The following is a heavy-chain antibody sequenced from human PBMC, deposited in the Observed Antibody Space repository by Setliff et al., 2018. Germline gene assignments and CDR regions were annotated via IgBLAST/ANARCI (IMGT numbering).Heavy chain of an antibody. V-gene: IGHV4-31*03. CDR2: IYYSGST. J-gene: IGHJ4*02. CDR3: ASLGGATRFMGFDS. Sequence: SETLSLTCTVSGGSISSGGYYWSWIRQHPGKGLEWIGYIYYSGSTYYNPSLKSRVTISVDTSKNQFSLKLSSVTAADTAVYYCASLGGATRFMGFDSWGQGILVTVSS. CDR1: GGSISSGGYY. D-gene: IGHD1-26*01.